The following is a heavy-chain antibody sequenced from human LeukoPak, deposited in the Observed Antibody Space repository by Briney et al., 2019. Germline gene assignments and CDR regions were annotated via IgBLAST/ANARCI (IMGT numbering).Heavy chain of an antibody. CDR2: ISSESIHL. Sequence: GGSLRLSCAASGFTFNSHMMTWVRQAPGKGLEWVASISSESIHLRYADSVKGRFTISRDNAKELVFLQMSSLRVEDTAIYYCARGFGDFDPRLDYWGHGSVITVSS. CDR1: GFTFNSHM. V-gene: IGHV3-21*01. CDR3: ARGFGDFDPRLDY. J-gene: IGHJ4*01. D-gene: IGHD3-16*01.